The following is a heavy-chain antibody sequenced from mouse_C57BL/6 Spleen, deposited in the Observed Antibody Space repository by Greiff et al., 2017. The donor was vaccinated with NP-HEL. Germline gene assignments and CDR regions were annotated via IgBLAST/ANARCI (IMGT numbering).Heavy chain of an antibody. CDR2: ISDGGSYT. D-gene: IGHD2-12*01. Sequence: EVKVVESGGGLVKPGGSLKLSCAASGFTFSSYAMSWVRQTPEKRLEWVATISDGGSYTYYPDNVKGRFTISRDNAKNNLYLQMSHLKSEDTAMYYCARDRRGYSKAFDYWGQGTTLTVSS. J-gene: IGHJ2*01. V-gene: IGHV5-4*01. CDR3: ARDRRGYSKAFDY. CDR1: GFTFSSYA.